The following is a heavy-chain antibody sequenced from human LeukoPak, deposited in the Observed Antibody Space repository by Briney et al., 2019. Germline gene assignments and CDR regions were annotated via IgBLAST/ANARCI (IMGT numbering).Heavy chain of an antibody. CDR2: INPNSGGT. Sequence: ASVKVSCKASGYTFTGYYTHWVRQAPGQGLEWMGWINPNSGGTNYAQKFQGRVTMTRDTSISTAYMELSRLRSDDTAVYYCAREGAIVSSPHFDYWGQGTLVTVSS. V-gene: IGHV1-2*02. CDR3: AREGAIVSSPHFDY. D-gene: IGHD5/OR15-5a*01. CDR1: GYTFTGYY. J-gene: IGHJ4*02.